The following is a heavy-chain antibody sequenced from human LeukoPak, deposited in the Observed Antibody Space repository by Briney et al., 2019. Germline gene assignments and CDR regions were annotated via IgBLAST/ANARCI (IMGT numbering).Heavy chain of an antibody. J-gene: IGHJ4*02. V-gene: IGHV3-33*01. Sequence: PGGSLRLSCAASGFTFSTHAMHWVRQAPAKGLEWVAMIWFDGKNTHYVDSVKGRFTISRDNSKNTVDLRMNSLRAEDTAVYYCARTGRLQYGDYVAFDYWGQGTLVTVSS. CDR3: ARTGRLQYGDYVAFDY. D-gene: IGHD4-17*01. CDR1: GFTFSTHA. CDR2: IWFDGKNT.